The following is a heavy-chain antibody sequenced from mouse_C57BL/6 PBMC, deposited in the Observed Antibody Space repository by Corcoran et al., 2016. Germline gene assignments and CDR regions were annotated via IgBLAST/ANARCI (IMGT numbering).Heavy chain of an antibody. D-gene: IGHD1-1*01. CDR1: GYTFTDYY. Sequence: EVQLQQSGPELVKPGASVKISCKASGYTFTDYYMNWVKQSHGKSLEWIGDINPNNGGTSYNQKFKGKATLTVDKSSSTAYMELRSLTSEDSAVYYCASPFYYYGSRGFDYWGQGTTLTVSS. J-gene: IGHJ2*01. CDR3: ASPFYYYGSRGFDY. CDR2: INPNNGGT. V-gene: IGHV1-26*01.